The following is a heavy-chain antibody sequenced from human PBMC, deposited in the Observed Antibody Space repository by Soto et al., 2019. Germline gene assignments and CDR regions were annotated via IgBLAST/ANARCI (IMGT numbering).Heavy chain of an antibody. CDR3: ARDGGRNSGGIDY. Sequence: QVQLVQAGAEVKKPGSSVKVSCKASGGTFSSYSINWVRQDPGQGLEWMGEIIPIFGTANYAQKFQGRVTITAEESTSTGYMELSSLRSEETAVYYCARDGGRNSGGIDYWGQGTLVTVSS. V-gene: IGHV1-69*01. CDR1: GGTFSSYS. J-gene: IGHJ4*02. CDR2: IIPIFGTA. D-gene: IGHD1-26*01.